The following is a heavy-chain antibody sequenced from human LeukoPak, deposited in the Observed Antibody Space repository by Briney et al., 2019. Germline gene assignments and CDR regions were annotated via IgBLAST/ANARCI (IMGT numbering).Heavy chain of an antibody. Sequence: GGSLRLSCAASGFTFSSYAMHWVRQAPGKGLEWVSGISWNSGSIGYADSVKGRFTISRDNAKNSLYLQMNSLRAEDTALYYCAKGGQLVLYGMDVWGQGTTVTVSS. J-gene: IGHJ6*02. CDR2: ISWNSGSI. V-gene: IGHV3-9*01. D-gene: IGHD6-13*01. CDR3: AKGGQLVLYGMDV. CDR1: GFTFSSYA.